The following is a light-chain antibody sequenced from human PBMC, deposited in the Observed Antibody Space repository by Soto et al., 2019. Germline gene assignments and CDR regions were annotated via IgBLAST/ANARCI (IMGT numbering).Light chain of an antibody. CDR3: QQRTNLWLT. V-gene: IGKV3-11*01. CDR1: QSVSSY. CDR2: DTS. Sequence: EIVLTQSPATLSLSPGERATLSCRASQSVSSYLAWYQQKPGQAPRLLIYDTSNRATGIPARFSGSGSGTDFTLTISSLEAEDFAVYFCQQRTNLWLTFGGGTKVDI. J-gene: IGKJ4*01.